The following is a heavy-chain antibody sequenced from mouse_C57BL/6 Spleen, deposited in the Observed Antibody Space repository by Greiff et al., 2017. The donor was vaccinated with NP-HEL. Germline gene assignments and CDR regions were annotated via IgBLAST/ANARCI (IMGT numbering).Heavy chain of an antibody. J-gene: IGHJ4*01. CDR2: IYPGSGST. CDR3: ARRDYGYGRDYAMDY. Sequence: QVQLQQPGAELVKPGASVKMSCKASGYTFTSYWITWVKQRPGQGLEWIGDIYPGSGSTNYNEKFKSKATLTVDTSSSTAYMQLSSLTSEDSAVYYCARRDYGYGRDYAMDYWGQGTSVTVSS. D-gene: IGHD2-2*01. V-gene: IGHV1-55*01. CDR1: GYTFTSYW.